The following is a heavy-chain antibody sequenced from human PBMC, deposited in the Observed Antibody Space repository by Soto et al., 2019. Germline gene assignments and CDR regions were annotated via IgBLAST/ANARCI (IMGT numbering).Heavy chain of an antibody. V-gene: IGHV4-59*01. CDR3: ARDLWGYCGTDCYPLDV. CDR1: GGSISGYY. J-gene: IGHJ6*02. CDR2: MYKSGST. D-gene: IGHD2-21*02. Sequence: SETLSLTCTVSGGSISGYYWSWIRQPPGKGLEWIGYMYKSGSTVYNPSFKSRVTISVDTSKNQFSLKLNSVTAADTAVYYCARDLWGYCGTDCYPLDVWGQGTTVTVS.